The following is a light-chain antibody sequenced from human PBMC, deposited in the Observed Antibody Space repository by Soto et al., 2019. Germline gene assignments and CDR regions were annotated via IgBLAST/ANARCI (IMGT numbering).Light chain of an antibody. Sequence: DIVMTQSPDSLAVSLGERATINCKSSQSVLYSSNNKNYLAWYQQKPGQPPKLLIYWASTRESGVPDRFSGSWSGTDFTIPISSLQAEDVAVYYCQQYYSTPLPFGGGTKVEIK. CDR1: QSVLYSSNNKNY. V-gene: IGKV4-1*01. CDR2: WAS. CDR3: QQYYSTPLP. J-gene: IGKJ4*01.